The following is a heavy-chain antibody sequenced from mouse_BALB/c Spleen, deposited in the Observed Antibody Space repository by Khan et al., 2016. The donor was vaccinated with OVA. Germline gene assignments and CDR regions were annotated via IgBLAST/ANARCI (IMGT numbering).Heavy chain of an antibody. CDR1: GYTFTSYV. J-gene: IGHJ3*01. Sequence: EVQPQQSGPELVKPGASVKMSCKASGYTFTSYVMHWVKQKPGLGLEWIGYIYPFNDDTKYNEKFKGKATLTSDKSSSTAYMELSSLTSEDSAVYYCAPVGNYYVSFAYWGQGTLVTVSA. CDR2: IYPFNDDT. D-gene: IGHD1-1*01. V-gene: IGHV1S136*01. CDR3: APVGNYYVSFAY.